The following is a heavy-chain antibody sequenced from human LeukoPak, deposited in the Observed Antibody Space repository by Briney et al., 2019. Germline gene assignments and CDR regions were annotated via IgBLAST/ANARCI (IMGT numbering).Heavy chain of an antibody. CDR3: ARDRPDGSSWYAGYYYYGMDV. CDR2: IKRDGSEK. D-gene: IGHD6-13*01. V-gene: IGHV3-7*01. J-gene: IGHJ6*02. Sequence: PGGSLRLSCAASGFTVSSNYMSWVRQAPGKGLEWVANIKRDGSEKYYVDSVKGRFTISRDNAKNSLYLQMNSLRAEDTAVYYCARDRPDGSSWYAGYYYYGMDVWGQGTTVAVSS. CDR1: GFTVSSNY.